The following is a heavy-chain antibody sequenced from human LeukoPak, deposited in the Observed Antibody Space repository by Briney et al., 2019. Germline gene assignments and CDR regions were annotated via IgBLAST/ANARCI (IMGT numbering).Heavy chain of an antibody. V-gene: IGHV1-2*02. D-gene: IGHD1-26*01. J-gene: IGHJ5*02. CDR3: AAELISGSYYNWFDP. CDR2: INPNSGGT. Sequence: GASVKVSCKASGYTFTGYYMHWVRQAPGQGLEWMGWINPNSGGTNYAQKFQGRVTMTRDTSISTAYMELSRLRSDDTAVYYCAAELISGSYYNWFDPWGQGTLVTVSS. CDR1: GYTFTGYY.